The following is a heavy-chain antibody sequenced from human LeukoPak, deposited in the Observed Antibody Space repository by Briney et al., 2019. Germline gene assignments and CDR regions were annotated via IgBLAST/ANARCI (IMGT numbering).Heavy chain of an antibody. V-gene: IGHV3-64*01. CDR1: GFTFSSYA. D-gene: IGHD6-19*01. CDR3: ARGGRYSSGWYYFDY. Sequence: GGSLRLSCAASGFTFSSYAMHWVRQAPGKRLEYVSAISSNGGSTYYANSVKGRFTISRDNSKNTLYLQMGSLRAEDMAVYYCARGGRYSSGWYYFDYWGQGTLVTVSS. J-gene: IGHJ4*02. CDR2: ISSNGGST.